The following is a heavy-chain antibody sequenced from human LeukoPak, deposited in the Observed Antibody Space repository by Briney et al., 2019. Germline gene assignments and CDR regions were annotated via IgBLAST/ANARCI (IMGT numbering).Heavy chain of an antibody. D-gene: IGHD3-9*01. V-gene: IGHV3-23*01. CDR2: ISGSGGST. CDR3: AKSFFSSFHDILTGYYNPPFDY. CDR1: GFTFSSYA. Sequence: PGGSLRLSCAASGFTFSSYAMSWVRQAPGKGLEWVSAISGSGGSTYYADSVKGRFTISRDNSKNTLYLQMNSLRAEDTAVYYCAKSFFSSFHDILTGYYNPPFDYWGQGTLVTVSS. J-gene: IGHJ4*02.